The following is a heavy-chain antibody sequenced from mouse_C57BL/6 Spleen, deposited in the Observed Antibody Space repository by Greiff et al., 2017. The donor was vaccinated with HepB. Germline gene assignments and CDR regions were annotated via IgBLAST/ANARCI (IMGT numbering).Heavy chain of an antibody. V-gene: IGHV1-61*01. D-gene: IGHD1-1*01. CDR2: IYPSDSET. Sequence: QVQLQQPGAELVRPESSVKLSCKASGYTFTSYWMDWVKQRPGQGLEWIGNIYPSDSETHYNQKFKDKATLTVDKSSSTAYMQLSSLTSEDSAVYYCVLYYGSSVGYYFDYWGQGTTLTVSS. J-gene: IGHJ2*01. CDR1: GYTFTSYW. CDR3: VLYYGSSVGYYFDY.